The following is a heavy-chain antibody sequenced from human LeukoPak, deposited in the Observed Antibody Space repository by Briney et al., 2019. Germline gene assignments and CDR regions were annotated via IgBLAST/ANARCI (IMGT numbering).Heavy chain of an antibody. V-gene: IGHV3-30*18. CDR1: GFTFSRHG. D-gene: IGHD6-13*01. CDR2: IGDTGRAK. Sequence: PSGGSLRLSCAASGFTFSRHGMHWVRQAPGKGLEWVAVIGDTGRAKYYADSVKGRFTISRDNSKNTLYLQMNSLRAEDTAVYYCAKDRGAAAGNFDYWGQGTLVTVSS. CDR3: AKDRGAAAGNFDY. J-gene: IGHJ4*02.